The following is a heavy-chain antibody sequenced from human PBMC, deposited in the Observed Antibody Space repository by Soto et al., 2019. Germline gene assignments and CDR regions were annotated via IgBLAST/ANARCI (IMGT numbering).Heavy chain of an antibody. V-gene: IGHV1-18*01. D-gene: IGHD3-9*01. Sequence: ASVKVSCKASGYTFTSYGISWVRQAPGQGLEWMGWISAYNGNTNYAQKLQGRVTMTTDTSTSTAYMELRSLRSDDTAVYYCARDRVGYYELLTGYYPQGVFDYWGQGPRVNVSS. CDR3: ARDRVGYYELLTGYYPQGVFDY. CDR2: ISAYNGNT. J-gene: IGHJ4*02. CDR1: GYTFTSYG.